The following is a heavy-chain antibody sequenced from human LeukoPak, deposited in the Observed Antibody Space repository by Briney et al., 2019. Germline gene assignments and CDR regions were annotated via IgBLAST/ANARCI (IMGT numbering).Heavy chain of an antibody. D-gene: IGHD3-16*02. J-gene: IGHJ6*02. V-gene: IGHV3-21*01. CDR2: ISSSSYI. CDR1: GFTFSSYA. Sequence: GGSLRLSCAASGFTFSSYAMSWVRQAPGKGLEWVSSISSSSYIYYADSVKGRFTISRDNAKNSLYLQMNSPRAEDTAVYYCAFGGVIVGVAYYGMDVWGQGTTVTVSS. CDR3: AFGGVIVGVAYYGMDV.